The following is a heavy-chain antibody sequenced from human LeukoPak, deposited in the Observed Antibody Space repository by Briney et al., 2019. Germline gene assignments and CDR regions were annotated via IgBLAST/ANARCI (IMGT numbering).Heavy chain of an antibody. Sequence: VGSLRLSCAASGFTFSSYGMHWVRQAPGKGLEWVAVIWYDGSNKYYADSVKGRFTISRDNSKNTLYLQMNSLRAEDTAVYYCAKDLYQHPLHAPDYWGQGTLVTVSS. CDR1: GFTFSSYG. CDR3: AKDLYQHPLHAPDY. V-gene: IGHV3-33*06. J-gene: IGHJ4*02. CDR2: IWYDGSNK. D-gene: IGHD2-2*01.